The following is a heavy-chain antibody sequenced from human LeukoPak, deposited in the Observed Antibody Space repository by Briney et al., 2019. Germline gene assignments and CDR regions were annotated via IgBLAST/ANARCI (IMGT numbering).Heavy chain of an antibody. D-gene: IGHD6-6*01. J-gene: IGHJ4*02. Sequence: ASVKVSCKASGYTFTSYGISWVRQAPGQGLEWVGWISPYNVNTNYAQKLQGRVTMTTDTSTSTAYMELRSLRSDDTAVYYCARGEYSSSSGSFDYWGQGTLVTVSS. V-gene: IGHV1-18*01. CDR1: GYTFTSYG. CDR2: ISPYNVNT. CDR3: ARGEYSSSSGSFDY.